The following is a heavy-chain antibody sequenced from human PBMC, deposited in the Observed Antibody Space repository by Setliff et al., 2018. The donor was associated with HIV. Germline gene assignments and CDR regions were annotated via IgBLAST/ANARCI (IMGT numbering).Heavy chain of an antibody. D-gene: IGHD3-22*01. CDR2: IYPSGRT. CDR1: GDPMSGGDYS. CDR3: ASRVYYYDSNNFLREEGSDP. V-gene: IGHV4-30-2*06. J-gene: IGHJ5*02. Sequence: PSETLSLPCAVSGDPMSGGDYSWNWIRQSPGKGLEWIGYIYPSGRTYSSPSLKSRVTISIDPSKNQFSLNLTPVTAADSAVYYCASRVYYYDSNNFLREEGSDPWGQGTLVTVSS.